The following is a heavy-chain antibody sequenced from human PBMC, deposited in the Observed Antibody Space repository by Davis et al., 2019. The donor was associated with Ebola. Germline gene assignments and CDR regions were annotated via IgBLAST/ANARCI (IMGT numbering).Heavy chain of an antibody. CDR1: GFTFGDYA. J-gene: IGHJ5*02. Sequence: GGSLRLSCTTSGFTFGDYAMSWVRQAPGKGLEWVGFIRSKPYGGTTEYAASVKGRFTISRDDSKSIAYLQMNSLKTEDTAVYYCAKAATVTLWGWFDPWGQGTLVTVSS. D-gene: IGHD4-17*01. CDR2: IRSKPYGGTT. V-gene: IGHV3-49*04. CDR3: AKAATVTLWGWFDP.